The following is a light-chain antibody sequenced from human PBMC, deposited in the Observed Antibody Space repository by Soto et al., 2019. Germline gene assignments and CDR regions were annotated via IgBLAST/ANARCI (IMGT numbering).Light chain of an antibody. V-gene: IGLV2-14*01. J-gene: IGLJ1*01. CDR2: DVS. CDR3: SSYTINSTLV. CDR1: SSDIGVYNY. Sequence: QSALTQPASVSGSPGQSITVSCTRTSSDIGVYNYVSWYQQHPGKAPKVMIYDVSNRPSGVSNRFSVSKSGNTASLTISGLQADDEADYYCSSYTINSTLVFGTGTKLTVL.